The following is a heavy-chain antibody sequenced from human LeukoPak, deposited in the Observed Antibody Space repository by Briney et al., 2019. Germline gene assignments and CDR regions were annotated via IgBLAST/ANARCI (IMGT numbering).Heavy chain of an antibody. Sequence: SETLSLTCTVSGGSISSYYWSWIRQPPWKGLEWIGYIYYSGSTNYNPSLKSRVTISVDTSKNQFSLKLSSVTAADTAVYYCARAGRTFSGGWFDPWGQGTLVTVSS. V-gene: IGHV4-59*01. J-gene: IGHJ5*02. CDR2: IYYSGST. CDR1: GGSISSYY. D-gene: IGHD3-16*01. CDR3: ARAGRTFSGGWFDP.